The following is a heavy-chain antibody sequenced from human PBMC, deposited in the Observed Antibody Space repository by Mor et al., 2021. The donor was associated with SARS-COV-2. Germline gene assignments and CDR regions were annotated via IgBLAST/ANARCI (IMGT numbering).Heavy chain of an antibody. Sequence: YGANSVKGRFTMSRDNSKNTLYLQMGSLRPEDMAVYYCAAGREVEFDCRGQGTLVTVSS. D-gene: IGHD1-26*01. V-gene: IGHV3-64*01. CDR3: AAGREVEFDC. J-gene: IGHJ4*02.